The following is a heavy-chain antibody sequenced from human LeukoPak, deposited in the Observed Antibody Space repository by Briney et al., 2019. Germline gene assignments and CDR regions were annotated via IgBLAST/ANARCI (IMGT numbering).Heavy chain of an antibody. CDR2: INHSGST. V-gene: IGHV4-34*01. CDR1: GGSFSGYY. J-gene: IGHJ4*02. D-gene: IGHD5-24*01. Sequence: SETLSLTCAVYGGSFSGYYWSWIRQPPGKGLEWIGEINHSGSTNYNPSLKSRVTISVDTSKNQFSLELSSVTAADTAVYYCARGDGYNIHYFDYWGQGTLVTVSS. CDR3: ARGDGYNIHYFDY.